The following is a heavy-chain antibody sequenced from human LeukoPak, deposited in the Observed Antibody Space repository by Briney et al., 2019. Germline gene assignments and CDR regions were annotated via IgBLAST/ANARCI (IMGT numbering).Heavy chain of an antibody. V-gene: IGHV4-4*07. J-gene: IGHJ6*03. Sequence: KPSETLSLTCTVSGGSISSYYWSWIRQPAGKGLEGIGRIYTSGSTNYNPSLKSRVTISVDKSKNQFSLKLSSVTAADTAVYYCARDLGWLSDPHYYYYYMDVWGKGTTVTVSS. CDR2: IYTSGST. D-gene: IGHD5-12*01. CDR1: GGSISSYY. CDR3: ARDLGWLSDPHYYYYYMDV.